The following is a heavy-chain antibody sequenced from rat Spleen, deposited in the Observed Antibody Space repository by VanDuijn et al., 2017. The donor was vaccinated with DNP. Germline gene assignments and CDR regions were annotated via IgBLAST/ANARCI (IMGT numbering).Heavy chain of an antibody. V-gene: IGHV5-22*01. D-gene: IGHD1-11*01. CDR1: GFPFSDYF. CDR2: ISYFGDNT. CDR3: ARHGRRVFDY. Sequence: EVRLVESGGGLVQPGRSLKLSCAASGFPFSDYFMAWVRQAPTKGLELVAYISYFGDNTYSGDSVKGRFTISRDNAKSTLYLQMNSLRSEDMATYYCARHGRRVFDYWGQGVMVTVSS. J-gene: IGHJ2*01.